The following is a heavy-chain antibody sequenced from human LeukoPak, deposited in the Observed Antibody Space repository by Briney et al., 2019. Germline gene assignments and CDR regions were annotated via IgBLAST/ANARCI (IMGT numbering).Heavy chain of an antibody. D-gene: IGHD3-10*01. CDR2: IIPNLGMA. Sequence: GASVKVSCKASGGTFSNNAISWVRQAPGQGLEWMGRIIPNLGMALYAQKFKGRVTITADKSPSTAYMELSSLTSEDTAVYFCARALWFGSGEDPWGQGTLVTVSS. CDR3: ARALWFGSGEDP. CDR1: GGTFSNNA. J-gene: IGHJ5*02. V-gene: IGHV1-69*04.